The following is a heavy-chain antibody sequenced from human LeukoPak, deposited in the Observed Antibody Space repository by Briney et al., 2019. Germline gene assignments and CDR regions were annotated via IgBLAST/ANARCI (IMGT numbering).Heavy chain of an antibody. V-gene: IGHV3-23*01. CDR1: GFTFSSDA. CDR3: AKESLVVVVAAALIDY. J-gene: IGHJ4*02. Sequence: GGSLRLSCAASGFTFSSDAMHWVRQAPGKGLEWVSGISGSGASTYYADSVKGRFTISRDNSKNTLYLQMNSLRAEDTAVYYCAKESLVVVVAAALIDYWGRGTLVTVSS. CDR2: ISGSGAST. D-gene: IGHD2-15*01.